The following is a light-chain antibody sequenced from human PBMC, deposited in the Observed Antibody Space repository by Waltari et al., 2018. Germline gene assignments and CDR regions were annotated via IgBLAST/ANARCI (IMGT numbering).Light chain of an antibody. J-gene: IGKJ1*01. CDR1: QSVSCSY. Sequence: DIVLTQSPGTLSLSPGERATLSCRASQSVSCSYLAWYQQKPGQAPRLLIYGASSRATGIPDRFSGSGSGTDFTLTISRLEPEDFVVYYCQQYSSSSRTFGQGTKVEIK. V-gene: IGKV3-20*01. CDR2: GAS. CDR3: QQYSSSSRT.